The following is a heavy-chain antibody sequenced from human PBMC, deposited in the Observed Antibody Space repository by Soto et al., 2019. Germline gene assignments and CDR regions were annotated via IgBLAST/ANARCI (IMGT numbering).Heavy chain of an antibody. V-gene: IGHV5-10-1*01. CDR2: IDPSDSYT. D-gene: IGHD3-22*01. Sequence: GESLKISCKGSGYSFTSYWISWVRQMPGKGLEWMGRIDPSDSYTNYSPSFQGHVTISADNSISTAYLQWSSLKASDTAMYYCAREFSGYYHYWGQGTLVTVSS. CDR3: AREFSGYYHY. CDR1: GYSFTSYW. J-gene: IGHJ4*02.